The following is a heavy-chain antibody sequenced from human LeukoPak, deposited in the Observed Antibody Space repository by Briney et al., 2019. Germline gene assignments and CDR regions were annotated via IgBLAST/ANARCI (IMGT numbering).Heavy chain of an antibody. CDR1: GGSISPNH. Sequence: SETLSLTCVVSGGSISPNHWSWIRQPPGKGLEWIGYVFYSGNTNYNPSLKSRVTISVDTSKNHFYLKLSSVTAADTAMYYCARVGGGYDGYFDYWGQGTLVTVSS. CDR3: ARVGGGYDGYFDY. CDR2: VFYSGNT. V-gene: IGHV4-59*01. D-gene: IGHD5-12*01. J-gene: IGHJ4*02.